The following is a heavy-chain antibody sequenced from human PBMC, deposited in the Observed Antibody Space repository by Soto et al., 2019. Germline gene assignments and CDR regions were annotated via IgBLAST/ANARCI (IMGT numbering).Heavy chain of an antibody. Sequence: RRLSCGASGFTASNYAMTWVRQAPGKGLQWVSTISDSGRSAYYADSVRGRFAISRDNSKNTLFLQMNDLRAEDTAVYFCAKDASSTGLVGQWIDWGQGTLVTVSS. CDR1: GFTASNYA. J-gene: IGHJ4*02. D-gene: IGHD2-2*01. V-gene: IGHV3-23*01. CDR2: ISDSGRSA. CDR3: AKDASSTGLVGQWID.